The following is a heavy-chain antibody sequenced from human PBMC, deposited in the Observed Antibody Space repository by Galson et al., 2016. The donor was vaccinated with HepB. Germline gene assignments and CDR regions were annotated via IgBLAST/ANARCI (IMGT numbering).Heavy chain of an antibody. D-gene: IGHD2-15*01. Sequence: SVKVSCKASGYTFSTYGISWVRQAPGQGLEWMGWISAYNGNTNYAQQLQGRVFMTTDTSTSTAYMDLRSLRSDDTAVYYCARDCGSCYPGGYYYDYYGMDVWGTGTTVTVSS. CDR3: ARDCGSCYPGGYYYDYYGMDV. V-gene: IGHV1-18*01. J-gene: IGHJ6*04. CDR2: ISAYNGNT. CDR1: GYTFSTYG.